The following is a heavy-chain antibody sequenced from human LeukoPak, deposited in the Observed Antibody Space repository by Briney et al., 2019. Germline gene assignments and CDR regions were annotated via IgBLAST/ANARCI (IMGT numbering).Heavy chain of an antibody. CDR3: ARGPYSGSYYFDY. CDR2: ISSSSSYI. CDR1: GFTFSSYS. Sequence: GVPLTLSCAPSGFTFSSYSMNWVRQAPAKGLEWVSSISSSSSYIYYADSVKGRFTISRDNAKNSLYLQMNSLRAEDTAVYYCARGPYSGSYYFDYWGQGTLVTVSS. D-gene: IGHD1-26*01. V-gene: IGHV3-21*01. J-gene: IGHJ4*02.